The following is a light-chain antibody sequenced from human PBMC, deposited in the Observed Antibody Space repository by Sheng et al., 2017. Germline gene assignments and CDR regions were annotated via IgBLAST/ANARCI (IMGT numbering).Light chain of an antibody. CDR1: QSVSSTY. CDR2: GAS. V-gene: IGKV3-20*01. J-gene: IGKJ1*01. CDR3: HQYERSPWT. Sequence: VLTQSPGTLSLSPGERATLSCRASQSVSSTYLAWYQQKPGQAPRLLIYGASIGATGIPDRFSGSGSGTDFTLTISRLEPEDFAVYYCHQYERSPWTFGQGTTVEIK.